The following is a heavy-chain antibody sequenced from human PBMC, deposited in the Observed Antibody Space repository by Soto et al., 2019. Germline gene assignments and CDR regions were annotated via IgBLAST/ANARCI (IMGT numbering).Heavy chain of an antibody. CDR3: GRLEGLATISYYFDY. CDR1: GGSVSSSSYY. CDR2: VYYSGST. Sequence: QLQLQESGPGLVKPSETLSLTCTASGGSVSSSSYYWGWVRQPPGKGLEWIGSVYYSGSTYYNPSLESRVTISVDKSKNRFSLKLMSLSAADTAVYYCGRLEGLATISYYFDYWGQGALVTVSS. D-gene: IGHD3-9*01. V-gene: IGHV4-39*01. J-gene: IGHJ4*02.